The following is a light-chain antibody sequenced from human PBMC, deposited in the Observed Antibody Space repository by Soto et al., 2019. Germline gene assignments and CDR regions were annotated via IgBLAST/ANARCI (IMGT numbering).Light chain of an antibody. CDR3: QQYNSYSRT. CDR1: QSISSW. J-gene: IGKJ1*01. V-gene: IGKV1-5*03. Sequence: DIPMTQSPSTLSASVGDRVTITCRASQSISSWLAWYQQKLGKAPKLLIYKASSLESGVPLRFSGSGSGTKFTLTINRLQPDDFATYYCQQYNSYSRTFGQGTKVEIK. CDR2: KAS.